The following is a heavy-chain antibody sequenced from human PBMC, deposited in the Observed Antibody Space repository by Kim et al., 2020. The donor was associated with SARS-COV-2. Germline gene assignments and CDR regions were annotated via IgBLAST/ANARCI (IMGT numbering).Heavy chain of an antibody. V-gene: IGHV3-43*02. CDR2: ISGDGGST. CDR1: GFTFDDYA. Sequence: GGSLRLSCAASGFTFDDYAMHWVRQAPGKGLEWVSLISGDGGSTYYADSVKGRFTISRDNSKNSLYLQMNSLRTEDTALYYCAKDPTEIPYYYGMDVWGQGTTVTVSS. D-gene: IGHD2-21*01. J-gene: IGHJ6*02. CDR3: AKDPTEIPYYYGMDV.